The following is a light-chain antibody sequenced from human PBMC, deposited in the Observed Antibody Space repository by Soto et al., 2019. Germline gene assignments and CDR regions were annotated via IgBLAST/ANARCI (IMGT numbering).Light chain of an antibody. J-gene: IGKJ1*01. CDR2: DAS. V-gene: IGKV1-5*01. CDR1: QSISSW. CDR3: QQYNSIRT. Sequence: DIQMPQSPSTPSASVGDRVTLTCRASQSISSWLAWYQQKPGKAPKLLIYDASSLESGVPSRFSGSGSGTEFTLTISSLQPDDFATYYCQQYNSIRTFGQGTKVDIK.